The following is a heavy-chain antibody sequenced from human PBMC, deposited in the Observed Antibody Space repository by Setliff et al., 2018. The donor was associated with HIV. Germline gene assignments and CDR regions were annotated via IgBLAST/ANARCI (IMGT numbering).Heavy chain of an antibody. CDR2: INPHSGNT. Sequence: ASVKVSCKASGYTLSDYYMHQVRLAPGLGLEWMGWINPHSGNTDFAQRFQGRITMTRDTSINTVYMDLSRLTSDDTGIYYCARGGALSGFFFPNWLDPWGQGTPVTVS. J-gene: IGHJ5*02. D-gene: IGHD6-19*01. CDR3: ARGGALSGFFFPNWLDP. V-gene: IGHV1-2*02. CDR1: GYTLSDYY.